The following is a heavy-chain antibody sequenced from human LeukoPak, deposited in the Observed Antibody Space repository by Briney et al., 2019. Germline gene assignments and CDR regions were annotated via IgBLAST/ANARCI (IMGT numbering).Heavy chain of an antibody. CDR3: ARDLGITISHAFDI. J-gene: IGHJ3*02. Sequence: ASVKVSCKASGHTFTGYYMHWVRQAPGQGLEWMGWINPNSGGTNYAQKFQGRVTMTRDTSISTAYMELSRLRSDDTAVYYCARDLGITISHAFDIWGQGTMVTVSS. CDR1: GHTFTGYY. CDR2: INPNSGGT. D-gene: IGHD3-9*01. V-gene: IGHV1-2*02.